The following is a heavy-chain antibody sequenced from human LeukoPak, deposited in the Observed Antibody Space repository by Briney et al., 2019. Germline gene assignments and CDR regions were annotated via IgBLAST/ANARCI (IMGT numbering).Heavy chain of an antibody. CDR2: IYPGDSDT. CDR3: ARYMRGHGEMKGRYYFDF. V-gene: IGHV5-51*01. J-gene: IGHJ4*02. Sequence: GESLQISCKGSGYSFTGYWIGWVRQMPGKGLEWMGIIYPGDSDTRYSPSFQGQVTISADKSISTAYLQWSSLEASDTAMYYCARYMRGHGEMKGRYYFDFWGQGTLVTVSS. CDR1: GYSFTGYW. D-gene: IGHD3-10*01.